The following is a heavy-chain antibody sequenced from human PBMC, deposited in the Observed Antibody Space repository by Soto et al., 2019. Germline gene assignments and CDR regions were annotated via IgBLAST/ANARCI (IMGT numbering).Heavy chain of an antibody. D-gene: IGHD4-4*01. V-gene: IGHV4-39*02. CDR3: ARATVATARGPFDI. J-gene: IGHJ3*02. CDR1: GGSISTRSSY. CDR2: IYYIGNT. Sequence: SETLSLTCTVSGGSISTRSSYWGWIRQPPGKGLEWIGSIYYIGNTYYNPSLKSRVAISIDTSKTRFSLNLSSVTAADTAVYFCARATVATARGPFDIWGQGTLVPVSS.